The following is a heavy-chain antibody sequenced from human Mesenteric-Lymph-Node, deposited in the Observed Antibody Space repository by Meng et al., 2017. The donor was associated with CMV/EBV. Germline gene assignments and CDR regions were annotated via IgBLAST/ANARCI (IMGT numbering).Heavy chain of an antibody. CDR3: ARGSSYDILTGYFDY. CDR2: INHSGST. D-gene: IGHD3-9*01. CDR1: GGCFSGYD. V-gene: IGHV4-34*01. J-gene: IGHJ4*02. Sequence: QVQLHQWGAGLLRPAATLFVTGADYGGCFSGYDWNWIRKSPGKGLEWIGEINHSGSTTYNPSFTSRIIISVDTSTNQISLNMSSVTAADTAVYYCARGSSYDILTGYFDYWGQGALVTVPQ.